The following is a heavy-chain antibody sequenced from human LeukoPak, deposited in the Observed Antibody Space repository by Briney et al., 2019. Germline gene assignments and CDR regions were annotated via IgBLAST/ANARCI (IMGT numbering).Heavy chain of an antibody. CDR3: AAGRGPVDY. Sequence: DPSETLSLTCTVSGGSISSSSYYWGWIRQPPGKGLEWIGSIYYSGSTYYNPSLKSRVTISVDTSKNQFSLKLSSVTAADTAVYYCAAGRGPVDYWGQGTLVTVSS. D-gene: IGHD2-15*01. V-gene: IGHV4-39*07. CDR1: GGSISSSSYY. J-gene: IGHJ4*02. CDR2: IYYSGST.